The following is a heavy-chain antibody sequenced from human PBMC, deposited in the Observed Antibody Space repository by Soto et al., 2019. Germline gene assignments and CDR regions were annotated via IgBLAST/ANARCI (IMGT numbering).Heavy chain of an antibody. V-gene: IGHV4-39*01. D-gene: IGHD4-17*01. CDR1: GGSISSSIYY. Sequence: QLQLQESGPGLVKPSETLSLTCTVSGGSISSSIYYWGWIRQPPGNGLEWIVTIYYSGSTYYNPPLKARVTISVDQSKNQFSLKLTSVTAADTAVYYCARTTGEYFQHWGQGTLVTVSS. J-gene: IGHJ1*01. CDR2: IYYSGST. CDR3: ARTTGEYFQH.